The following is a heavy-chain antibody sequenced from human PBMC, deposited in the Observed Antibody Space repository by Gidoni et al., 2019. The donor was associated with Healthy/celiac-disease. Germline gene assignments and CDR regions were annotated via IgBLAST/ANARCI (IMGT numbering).Heavy chain of an antibody. CDR1: GFTFSDYY. CDR3: ARVPAAIPYYYYYMDV. D-gene: IGHD2-2*01. Sequence: QVQLVESGGGLVKPGGSLRLSWPASGFTFSDYYMSWIRQAPGKGLEWVSYISSSGSTIYYADSVKGRFTISRDNAKNSLYLQMNSLRAEDTAVYYCARVPAAIPYYYYYMDVWGKGTTVTVSS. V-gene: IGHV3-11*01. J-gene: IGHJ6*03. CDR2: ISSSGSTI.